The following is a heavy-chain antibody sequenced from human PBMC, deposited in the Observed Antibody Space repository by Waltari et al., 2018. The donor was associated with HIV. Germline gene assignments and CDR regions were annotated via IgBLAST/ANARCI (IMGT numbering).Heavy chain of an antibody. D-gene: IGHD4-17*01. CDR2: ISWNSGTI. CDR1: GFTFDDYA. V-gene: IGHV3-9*01. Sequence: EVQLVESGGGLVQPGRYLRLSCAASGFTFDDYAMPGVRPAPGKGLEWVSGISWNSGTIGYADSVKGRFTISRDNAKNSLYLQMNSLRAEDTALYYCAKDKRSGYGGNSVWYFDLWGRGTLVTVSS. CDR3: AKDKRSGYGGNSVWYFDL. J-gene: IGHJ2*01.